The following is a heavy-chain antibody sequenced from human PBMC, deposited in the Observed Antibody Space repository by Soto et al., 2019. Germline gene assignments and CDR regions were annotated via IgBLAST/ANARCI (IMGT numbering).Heavy chain of an antibody. D-gene: IGHD3-10*01. CDR1: GYTFTSYD. CDR2: MNPNSGNT. V-gene: IGHV1-8*01. CDR3: SRGWYYGSGSPCDP. J-gene: IGHJ5*02. Sequence: QVQLVQSGAEVKKPGASVKVSCKASGYTFTSYDINWVRQATGQGLEWMGWMNPNSGNTGYAQKFQGRVTMTRNTSVSIADMELRSLTSEATAVYYCSRGWYYGSGSPCDPWGEGTLVTVS.